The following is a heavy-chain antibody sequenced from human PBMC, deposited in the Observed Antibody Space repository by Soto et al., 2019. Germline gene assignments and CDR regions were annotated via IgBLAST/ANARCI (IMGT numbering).Heavy chain of an antibody. Sequence: SETLSLTCAVSGGSIGGVGYSWSWIRQPPGGGLEWIGYIYHSGTFLKSPSLQTRLTMSLDMSNNQFSLTLSSVTAADTAVYYCARAAEPLVATLHLDYWGQGTLVTVSS. CDR1: GGSIGGVGYS. J-gene: IGHJ4*02. CDR2: IYHSGTF. V-gene: IGHV4-30-2*01. CDR3: ARAAEPLVATLHLDY. D-gene: IGHD5-12*01.